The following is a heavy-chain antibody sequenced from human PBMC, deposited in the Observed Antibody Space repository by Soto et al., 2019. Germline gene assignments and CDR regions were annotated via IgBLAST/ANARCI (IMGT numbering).Heavy chain of an antibody. CDR3: VTCITVFGLQIPPFPT. J-gene: IGHJ1*01. CDR2: INHTGGT. CDR1: GGVAMVYY. Sequence: SQPMSVTRSGSGGVAMVYYRNGIRQPPGKGLQWIGEINHTGGTHYNPSLKSRVTMSVDTSKNQFSLRLSSVTAADTAIYYFVTCITVFGLQIPPFPTRG. V-gene: IGHV4-34*10. D-gene: IGHD3-3*01.